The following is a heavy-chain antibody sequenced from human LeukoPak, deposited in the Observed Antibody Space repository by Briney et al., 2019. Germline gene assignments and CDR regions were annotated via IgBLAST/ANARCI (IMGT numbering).Heavy chain of an antibody. CDR3: AREVLGWIAAVGKDAFDI. CDR2: ISSSSSYI. Sequence: GGSLRLSCAASGFTFSSYSMNWVRQALGKGLEWVSSISSSSSYIYYADSVKGRFTISRDNAKNSLYLQMNSLRAEDTAVYYCAREVLGWIAAVGKDAFDIWGQGTMVTVSS. CDR1: GFTFSSYS. J-gene: IGHJ3*02. D-gene: IGHD6-13*01. V-gene: IGHV3-21*01.